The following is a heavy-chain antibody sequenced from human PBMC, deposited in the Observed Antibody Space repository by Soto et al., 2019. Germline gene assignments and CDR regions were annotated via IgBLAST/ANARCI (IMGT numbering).Heavy chain of an antibody. Sequence: QVQLVESGGGVVQPGRSLRLSCAASGFTFSSYGMHWVRQAPGKGLEWVAVIWYDGSNKYYADSVKGRFTISRDNSKNTLYLQMNSLRAEDTAVYYCARAWQWLPNPYYFDYWGQGTLVTVSS. V-gene: IGHV3-33*01. CDR3: ARAWQWLPNPYYFDY. CDR2: IWYDGSNK. D-gene: IGHD6-19*01. CDR1: GFTFSSYG. J-gene: IGHJ4*02.